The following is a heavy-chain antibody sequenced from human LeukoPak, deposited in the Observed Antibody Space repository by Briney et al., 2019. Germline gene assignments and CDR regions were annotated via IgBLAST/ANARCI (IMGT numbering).Heavy chain of an antibody. V-gene: IGHV3-23*01. CDR3: AKVLVPIAVSTDAFDI. Sequence: PGGSLRLSCAASGFTFSSYAMSWVRQAPGKGLEWVSAISGSGGSTYYADSVKGRFTISRDNSKNTLYLQMNSLRAEDTAVYYCAKVLVPIAVSTDAFDIWGQGTMVTVSS. D-gene: IGHD2-15*01. CDR2: ISGSGGST. CDR1: GFTFSSYA. J-gene: IGHJ3*02.